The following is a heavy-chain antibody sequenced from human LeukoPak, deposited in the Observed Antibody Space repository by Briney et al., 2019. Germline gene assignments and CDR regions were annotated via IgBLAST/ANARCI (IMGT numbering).Heavy chain of an antibody. V-gene: IGHV1-2*02. Sequence: ASVKVSCKASGHTFTDYYIHWVRQAPGQGLEWMGWINPKSGGTNYAQKFRGRVTMTRDTSISTAYMELSGLRSDDTAVYYCARDSGLGPTWHPFDHWGQRTPVTVSS. D-gene: IGHD1-26*01. CDR3: ARDSGLGPTWHPFDH. CDR2: INPKSGGT. J-gene: IGHJ4*02. CDR1: GHTFTDYY.